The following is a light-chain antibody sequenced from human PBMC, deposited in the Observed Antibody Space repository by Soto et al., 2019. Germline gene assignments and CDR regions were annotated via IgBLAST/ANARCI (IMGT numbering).Light chain of an antibody. Sequence: EIVMTQSPATLSVSPGEEATLSCRSSQSIGSNLAWYQQKPGQAPRLLIYGASTRATGIPAGYSGGGFATEFTLSISSLQSEDFAVYYCQQYNNWPYTFGQGTKLEI. CDR3: QQYNNWPYT. V-gene: IGKV3-15*01. J-gene: IGKJ2*01. CDR1: QSIGSN. CDR2: GAS.